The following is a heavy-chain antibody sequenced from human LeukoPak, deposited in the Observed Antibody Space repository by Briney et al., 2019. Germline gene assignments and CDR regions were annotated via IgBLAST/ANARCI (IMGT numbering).Heavy chain of an antibody. J-gene: IGHJ3*02. V-gene: IGHV5-51*01. CDR1: GYSFTSYW. Sequence: GESLKISCKGSGYSFTSYWIGWVRQMPGKGLEWMGIIYPGDSDTRYSPSFQGQVTTSADKSISTAYLQWSSLKASDTAMYYCARRGYYYDSSGYPHDAFDIWGQGTMVTVSS. D-gene: IGHD3-22*01. CDR2: IYPGDSDT. CDR3: ARRGYYYDSSGYPHDAFDI.